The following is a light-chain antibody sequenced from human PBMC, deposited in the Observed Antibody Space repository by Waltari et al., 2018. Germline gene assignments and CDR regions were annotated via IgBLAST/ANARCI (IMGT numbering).Light chain of an antibody. Sequence: QSALTQPASVSGSPGQSITISCTGPSRDVGSYNLFSWYQEHPGKAPKLMIYEDSKRPSGVSNRFSGSKSGNTASLTISGLQAEDEADYYCCSYAGSFTLIFGGGTKLTVL. CDR3: CSYAGSFTLI. V-gene: IGLV2-23*01. CDR1: SRDVGSYNL. J-gene: IGLJ2*01. CDR2: EDS.